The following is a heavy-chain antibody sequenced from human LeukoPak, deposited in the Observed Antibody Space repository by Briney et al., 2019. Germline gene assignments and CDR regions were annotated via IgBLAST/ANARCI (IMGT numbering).Heavy chain of an antibody. CDR2: INPSGGST. CDR1: GYTFTSYY. V-gene: IGHV1-46*01. D-gene: IGHD5-18*01. CDR3: ARTGNVDTAMPTYYFDY. Sequence: ASVKVSCKASGYTFTSYYMHWVRQAPGQGLEWMGIINPSGGSTSYAQKFQGRVTMTRDTSTSTVYMELSSLRSEDTAVYYCARTGNVDTAMPTYYFDYWGQGTLVTVSS. J-gene: IGHJ4*02.